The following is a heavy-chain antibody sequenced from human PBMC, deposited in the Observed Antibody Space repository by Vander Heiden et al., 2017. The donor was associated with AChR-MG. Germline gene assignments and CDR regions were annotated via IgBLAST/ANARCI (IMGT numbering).Heavy chain of an antibody. D-gene: IGHD6-19*01. CDR1: GFNFNIYA. V-gene: IGHV3-23*01. CDR2: LGAACDI. Sequence: QLLESVGGLVSPGGSLRLSCVASGFNFNIYAMSWVRRAPGKGLEWVSSLGAACDIFYTDSVKGRFPISRDSSKYTLFLQMTDLRDDETAVYYCARAQWVEQYWYFDVWGRGTLVTVSS. CDR3: ARAQWVEQYWYFDV. J-gene: IGHJ2*01.